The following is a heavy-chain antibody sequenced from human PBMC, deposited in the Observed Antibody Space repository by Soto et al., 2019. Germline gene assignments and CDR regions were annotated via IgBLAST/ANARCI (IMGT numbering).Heavy chain of an antibody. CDR1: GGSISSSSYY. D-gene: IGHD1-1*01. CDR3: ARDERGFDY. V-gene: IGHV4-31*03. Sequence: SETLSLTCTVSGGSISSSSYYWGWIRQHPGKGLEWIGYIYYSGSTYYNPSLKSRVTISVDTSKNQFSLKLSSVTAADTAVYYCARDERGFDYWGQGTLVTVSS. CDR2: IYYSGST. J-gene: IGHJ4*02.